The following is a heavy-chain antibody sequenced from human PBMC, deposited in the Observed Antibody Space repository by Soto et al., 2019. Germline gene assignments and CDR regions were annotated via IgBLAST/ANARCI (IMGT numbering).Heavy chain of an antibody. D-gene: IGHD3-22*01. CDR3: ASGLAYYYDSSGTHPFDY. J-gene: IGHJ4*02. Sequence: GESLKISCKGSGYSFTSYWNGWVRQMPGKGLEWMGIIYPGYSDTRYSPSFQGQVTISADKSISTAYLQWSSLKASDTAMYYCASGLAYYYDSSGTHPFDYWGQGTLVTVSS. CDR2: IYPGYSDT. CDR1: GYSFTSYW. V-gene: IGHV5-51*01.